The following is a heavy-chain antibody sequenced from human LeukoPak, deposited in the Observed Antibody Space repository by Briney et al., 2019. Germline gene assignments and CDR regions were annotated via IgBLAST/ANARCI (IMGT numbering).Heavy chain of an antibody. V-gene: IGHV1-18*01. D-gene: IGHD1-26*01. CDR3: ARDDAREVGAGFIDY. CDR1: GYTFTSYG. Sequence: ASVKVSCKASGYTFTSYGISWMRQAPGQGLEWMGWISAYNGNTNYAQKLQGRVTMTTDTSTSTAYMELRSLRSDDTAVYYCARDDAREVGAGFIDYWGQGTLVTVSS. CDR2: ISAYNGNT. J-gene: IGHJ4*02.